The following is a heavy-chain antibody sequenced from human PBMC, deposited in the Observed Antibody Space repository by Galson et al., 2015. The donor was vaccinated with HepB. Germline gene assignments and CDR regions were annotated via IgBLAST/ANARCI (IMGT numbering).Heavy chain of an antibody. Sequence: SLRLSCAASGFTFSDHYMDWVRQAPGKGLEWVGRTRNKANSYTTEYAASVKGRFTISRDDSKNSLYLQMNSLKTEDTAVYYCARSHGGYDLDYYFDYWGQGTLVTVSS. CDR3: ARSHGGYDLDYYFDY. J-gene: IGHJ4*02. CDR2: TRNKANSYTT. CDR1: GFTFSDHY. D-gene: IGHD5-12*01. V-gene: IGHV3-72*01.